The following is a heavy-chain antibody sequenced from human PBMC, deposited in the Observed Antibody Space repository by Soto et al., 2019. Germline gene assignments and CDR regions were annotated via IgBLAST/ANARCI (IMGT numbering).Heavy chain of an antibody. D-gene: IGHD1-7*01. Sequence: ASVKVSCKVSGYTLTELSMHWVRQAPGKGLEWMGGFDPEDGETIYAQKFQGRVTMTEDTSTDTAYMELSSLRSEDTAVYYCATRDWNYNTERPYYYYGMDVWGQGTTVTVSS. V-gene: IGHV1-24*01. CDR3: ATRDWNYNTERPYYYYGMDV. J-gene: IGHJ6*02. CDR1: GYTLTELS. CDR2: FDPEDGET.